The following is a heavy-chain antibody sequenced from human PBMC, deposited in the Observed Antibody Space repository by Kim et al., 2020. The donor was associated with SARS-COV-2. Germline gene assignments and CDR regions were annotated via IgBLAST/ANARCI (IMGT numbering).Heavy chain of an antibody. CDR2: IFHSGNT. V-gene: IGHV4-38-2*02. J-gene: IGHJ4*02. CDR3: ARDIAVSGNFDY. D-gene: IGHD6-19*01. Sequence: SETLSLTCTVSGYSFDSGYYWGWIRQPPGKGLEWIGSIFHSGNTYYNPSLKSRVTISIDTSKNQFSLKLTSVTAADTAVYYCARDIAVSGNFDYWGQGTLVTVSS. CDR1: GYSFDSGYY.